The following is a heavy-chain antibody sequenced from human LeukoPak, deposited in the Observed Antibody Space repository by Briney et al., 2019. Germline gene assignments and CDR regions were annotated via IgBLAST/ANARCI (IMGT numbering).Heavy chain of an antibody. CDR1: AFTFSSYS. CDR3: ARGTRNGVVLITA. CDR2: ISSSSSYI. D-gene: IGHD3-22*01. V-gene: IGHV3-21*01. J-gene: IGHJ5*02. Sequence: GGSLRLSCAASAFTFSSYSMNWVRHAPGKGLEWVSSISSSSSYIYYADSVKGRFTISRDNTKNSLYLQMNSRRAEAPAVYYGARGTRNGVVLITAWGQGTLVTVSS.